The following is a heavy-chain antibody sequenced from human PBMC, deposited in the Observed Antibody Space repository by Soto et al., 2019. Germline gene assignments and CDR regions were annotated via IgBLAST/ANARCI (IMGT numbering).Heavy chain of an antibody. V-gene: IGHV3-33*08. CDR3: ARGEVTGTNYFDY. J-gene: IGHJ4*02. Sequence: GGSLRLSCVASGITFRSRAMSWVRQAPGEGLEWVAVIWYDGSNKYYADSVKGRFTISRDNSKNTLYLQMNSLRAEDTAVYYCARGEVTGTNYFDYWGQGTLVTVSS. CDR2: IWYDGSNK. D-gene: IGHD1-7*01. CDR1: GITFRSRA.